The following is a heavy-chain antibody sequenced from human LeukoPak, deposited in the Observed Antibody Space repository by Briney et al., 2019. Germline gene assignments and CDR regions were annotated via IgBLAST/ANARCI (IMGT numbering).Heavy chain of an antibody. D-gene: IGHD4-23*01. J-gene: IGHJ4*02. Sequence: SETLSLTCIVSGGSISSGDYYWSWIRQPPGKGLEWIAYIYHTGTTNSNPSLRSRVTISLDTSKNQFSLNVGSVTTADTAVYYCAKILAGGGSFDYWGQGALVTVS. CDR3: AKILAGGGSFDY. CDR1: GGSISSGDYY. CDR2: IYHTGTT. V-gene: IGHV4-61*08.